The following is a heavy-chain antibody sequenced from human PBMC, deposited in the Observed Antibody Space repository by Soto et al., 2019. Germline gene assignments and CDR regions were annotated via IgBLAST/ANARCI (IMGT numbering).Heavy chain of an antibody. Sequence: GSLRLSCTFSVFTFGDHALTLCHQAPGKGLQWLGYIRGSTYGSTTEYDPSVRDRIIISRDDSKSIGYLQMNSLKSEDTAVYYCARDGDFYGVDVWGQGTTVTVSS. CDR1: VFTFGDHA. J-gene: IGHJ6*02. CDR3: ARDGDFYGVDV. D-gene: IGHD3-3*01. CDR2: IRGSTYGSTT. V-gene: IGHV3-49*03.